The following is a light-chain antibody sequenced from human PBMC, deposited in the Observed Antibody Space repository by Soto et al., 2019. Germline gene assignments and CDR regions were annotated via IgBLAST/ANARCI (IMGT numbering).Light chain of an antibody. J-gene: IGKJ1*01. Sequence: EILFTQSPGTLSLSPGERATLSCRASQSVSSSSLAWYQQNPGQAPRLLIYEDSSRATGIPDRFSGSGSGTDFTLTISRLEHEDFAVYYCQQYRTFGQGTKVDIK. CDR2: EDS. V-gene: IGKV3-20*01. CDR3: QQYRT. CDR1: QSVSSSS.